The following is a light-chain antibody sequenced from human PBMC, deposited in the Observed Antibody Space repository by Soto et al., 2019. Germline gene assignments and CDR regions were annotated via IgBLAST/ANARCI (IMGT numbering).Light chain of an antibody. V-gene: IGLV2-14*01. CDR2: QVT. J-gene: IGLJ1*01. Sequence: QSALTQPASVSGSPGQSITISCTGTSSDIGGYYYVSWYQHHPGKAPKLLIYQVTNRPSRVSNRFSGSKSGNTASLTISGLQADDEADYYCTSYSSANTLVVFGTGTKVTVL. CDR1: SSDIGGYYY. CDR3: TSYSSANTLVV.